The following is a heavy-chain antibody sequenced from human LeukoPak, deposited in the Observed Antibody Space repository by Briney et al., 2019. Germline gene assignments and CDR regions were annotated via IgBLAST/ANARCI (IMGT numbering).Heavy chain of an antibody. CDR2: IYYSGST. D-gene: IGHD3-10*01. CDR1: GGSISSGDYY. J-gene: IGHJ5*02. Sequence: PSETLSLTCTVSGGSISSGDYYWSWIRQPPGKGLEWIGYIYYSGSTYYNPSLKSRVTISVDTSKNQFSLKLSSVTAADTAVYYCARGVQITMVRGVIWFDPWGQGTMISVSS. V-gene: IGHV4-30-4*01. CDR3: ARGVQITMVRGVIWFDP.